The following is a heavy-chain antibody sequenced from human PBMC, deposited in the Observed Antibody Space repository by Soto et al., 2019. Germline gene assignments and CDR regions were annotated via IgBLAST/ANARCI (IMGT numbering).Heavy chain of an antibody. D-gene: IGHD2-21*02. CDR1: GGSISSSSYY. J-gene: IGHJ1*01. CDR2: IYYSGST. Sequence: SETLSLTCTVSGGSISSSSYYWGWIRQPPGKGLEWIGSIYYSGSTYYNPSLKSRVTISVDTSKNQFSLKLSSVTAADTAVYCCATRVVVTAIPDEYFQHWGQGTLVTVSS. CDR3: ATRVVVTAIPDEYFQH. V-gene: IGHV4-39*01.